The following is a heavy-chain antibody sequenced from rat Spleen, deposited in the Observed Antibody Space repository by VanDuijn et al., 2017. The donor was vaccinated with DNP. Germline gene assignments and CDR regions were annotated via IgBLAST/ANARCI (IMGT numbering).Heavy chain of an antibody. CDR2: INTGSGGT. J-gene: IGHJ1*01. D-gene: IGHD1-4*01. V-gene: IGHV1-43*01. Sequence: QVQLQQSGAELAKPGSSVKISCKASGYTFTSYYINWIRQTTGQGLEYIGYINTGSGGTNYNEKFKGKAALTVDKSSSTAFMQLSSLTPDVSAVYHCARRRLPYWYFDFWGPGTMVTVSS. CDR1: GYTFTSYY. CDR3: ARRRLPYWYFDF.